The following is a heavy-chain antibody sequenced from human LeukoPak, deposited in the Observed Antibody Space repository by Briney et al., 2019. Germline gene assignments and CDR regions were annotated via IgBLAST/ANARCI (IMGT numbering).Heavy chain of an antibody. CDR1: GGSISSYY. Sequence: PSETLSLTCTVSGGSISSYYWSWIRQPPGKGLEWIGYIYYSGSTNYNPSLKSRVTISVDTSKNQFSLKLSSVTAADTAVYYCARADNYYYYGMDVCGQGTTVTVSS. J-gene: IGHJ6*02. CDR3: ARADNYYYYGMDV. CDR2: IYYSGST. V-gene: IGHV4-59*01.